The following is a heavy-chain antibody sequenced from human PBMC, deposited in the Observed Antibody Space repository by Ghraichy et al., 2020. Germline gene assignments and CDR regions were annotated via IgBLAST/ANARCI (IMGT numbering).Heavy chain of an antibody. D-gene: IGHD6-13*01. CDR2: IYYSGST. Sequence: SETLSLTCTVSGGSISSYYWSWIRQPPGKGLEWIGYIYYSGSTNYNPSLKSRVTISVDTSKNQFSLKLSSVTAADTAVYYCASGMGMKQQLVNWGQGTLVTVSS. J-gene: IGHJ4*02. CDR1: GGSISSYY. V-gene: IGHV4-59*08. CDR3: ASGMGMKQQLVN.